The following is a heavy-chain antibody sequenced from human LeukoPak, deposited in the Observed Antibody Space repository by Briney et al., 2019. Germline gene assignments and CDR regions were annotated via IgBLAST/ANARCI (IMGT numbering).Heavy chain of an antibody. V-gene: IGHV1-8*01. D-gene: IGHD3-9*01. J-gene: IGHJ3*01. CDR2: MNPNSGNT. Sequence: ASVKVSCKASGYTFTSYDINWVRQATGQGLEWMGWMNPNSGNTGYAQKFQGRVTMTRNTSISTAYMELSSLRSEDTAVYYCARGRESSKLTSGFQSFDWLSDSFDLWGQGTIVTVSS. CDR1: GYTFTSYD. CDR3: ARGRESSKLTSGFQSFDWLSDSFDL.